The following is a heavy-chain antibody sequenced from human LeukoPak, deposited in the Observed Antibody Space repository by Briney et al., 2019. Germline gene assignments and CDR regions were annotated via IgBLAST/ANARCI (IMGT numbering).Heavy chain of an antibody. V-gene: IGHV3-15*01. J-gene: IGHJ4*02. CDR2: IKSKTDGGTT. CDR3: TTELGSKPSADF. D-gene: IGHD7-27*01. Sequence: GGSLRLSCAASGFTFSNAWMTWVRQAPGKGLEWVGRIKSKTDGGTTDYAAPVQGRFTISREDSKNTLYLQMNSLKTEDTAVYYCTTELGSKPSADFWGQGTLVTVSS. CDR1: GFTFSNAW.